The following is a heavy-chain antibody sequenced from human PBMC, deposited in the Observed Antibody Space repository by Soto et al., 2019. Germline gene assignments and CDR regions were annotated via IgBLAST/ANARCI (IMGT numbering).Heavy chain of an antibody. Sequence: QVQLVQSGAEVKNPGASVKVSCKASGYTFTSYGITWVRQAPGQGLEWMGWISAYNGNTNYAQKLQGRVTMTTDTSTRTAYMELRSLRSDDMAVYYCARDPSVYCSGGSCPSYFDSWCLGTLVTVSS. J-gene: IGHJ4*01. V-gene: IGHV1-18*03. CDR1: GYTFTSYG. CDR3: ARDPSVYCSGGSCPSYFDS. D-gene: IGHD2-15*01. CDR2: ISAYNGNT.